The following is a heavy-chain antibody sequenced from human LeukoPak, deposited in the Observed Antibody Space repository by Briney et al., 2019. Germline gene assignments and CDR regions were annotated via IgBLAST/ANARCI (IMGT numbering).Heavy chain of an antibody. V-gene: IGHV4-59*07. CDR3: ARRGYDSFSFDY. CDR1: GGSISDYY. D-gene: IGHD3-3*01. Sequence: SDTLSLTCTVSGGSISDYYWSWMRQPPGKGLEWVGYIYYSGSTNYHPSLKSRLTISVDTSKNQFSLRLNSVTAADTAVYYCARRGYDSFSFDYWGQGALVTVSS. J-gene: IGHJ4*02. CDR2: IYYSGST.